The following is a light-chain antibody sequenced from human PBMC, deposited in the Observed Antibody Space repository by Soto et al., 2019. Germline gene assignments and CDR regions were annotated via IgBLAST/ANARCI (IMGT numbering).Light chain of an antibody. J-gene: IGKJ1*01. Sequence: DIQMTQSPSSLSASVGDTITITCRASENIRSYLNWYVHKPGKSPKLLIYAASTLHSGVPSRFSGSGSGTHFTLTISNLQPEDVATYYCQKYNSAPRTFGQGTKVEIK. CDR1: ENIRSY. CDR2: AAS. CDR3: QKYNSAPRT. V-gene: IGKV1-39*01.